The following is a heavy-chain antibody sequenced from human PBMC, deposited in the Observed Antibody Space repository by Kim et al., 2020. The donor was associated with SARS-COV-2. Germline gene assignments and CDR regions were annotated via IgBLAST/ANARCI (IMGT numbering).Heavy chain of an antibody. Sequence: SVKVSCKASGGTFSSYAISWVRQAPGQGLEWMGRIIPILGIANYAQKFQGRVTITADKSTSTAYMELSSLRSEDTAVYYCAREPAKGELLMYGLDYWGQGTLVTVSS. J-gene: IGHJ4*02. V-gene: IGHV1-69*04. CDR2: IIPILGIA. CDR1: GGTFSSYA. CDR3: AREPAKGELLMYGLDY. D-gene: IGHD1-26*01.